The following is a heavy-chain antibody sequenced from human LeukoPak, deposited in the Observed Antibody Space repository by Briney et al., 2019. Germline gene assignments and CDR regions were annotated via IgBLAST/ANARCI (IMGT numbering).Heavy chain of an antibody. D-gene: IGHD4/OR15-4a*01. J-gene: IGHJ4*02. V-gene: IGHV4-59*02. CDR3: ARHAAFADYQSHLTHFDY. CDR2: VFYSGST. Sequence: PSETLSLTCTVSGGSVSRNCWTWIRQPPGKGLEWIGYVFYSGSTNCNPSLKSRVTISVDTSDNEVSLKLDSVTAADTAMYYCARHAAFADYQSHLTHFDYWGQGTLVTVSS. CDR1: GGSVSRNC.